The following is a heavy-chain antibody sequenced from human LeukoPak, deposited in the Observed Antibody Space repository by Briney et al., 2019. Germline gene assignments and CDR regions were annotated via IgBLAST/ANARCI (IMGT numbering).Heavy chain of an antibody. J-gene: IGHJ6*02. CDR3: ARGRELLWFGEFYGMDV. D-gene: IGHD3-10*01. V-gene: IGHV1-8*01. CDR1: GYTFTSYD. CDR2: MNPNSGNT. Sequence: ASVKVSCKASGYTFTSYDINWVRQATGQGLEWMGWMNPNSGNTGYAQKFQGRVTMTRNTSISTAYMELGSLRSEDTAVYYCARGRELLWFGEFYGMDVWGQGTTVTVSS.